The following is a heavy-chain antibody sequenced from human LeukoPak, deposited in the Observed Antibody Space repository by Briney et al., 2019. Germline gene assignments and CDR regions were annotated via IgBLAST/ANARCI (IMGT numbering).Heavy chain of an antibody. CDR3: ARNDYESSGFDF. D-gene: IGHD3-22*01. CDR1: GYSISTSNW. J-gene: IGHJ4*02. Sequence: PAGTLSLTCAVSGYSISTSNWWGWIRQPPGKGLEWIGYIYYSGSIFYDPSLKSRVTMSVDTSNNQFSLKLSSVTAVDSAVYYCARNDYESSGFDFWGQGALVTV. V-gene: IGHV4-28*05. CDR2: IYYSGSI.